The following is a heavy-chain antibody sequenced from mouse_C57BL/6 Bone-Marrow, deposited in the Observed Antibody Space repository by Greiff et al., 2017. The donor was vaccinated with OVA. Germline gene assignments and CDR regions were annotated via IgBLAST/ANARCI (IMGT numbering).Heavy chain of an antibody. CDR3: ARATVVANPDWYFDV. J-gene: IGHJ1*03. CDR1: GYTFTDYY. Sequence: QVQLKQSGAELVRPGASVKLSCKASGYTFTDYYINWVKQRPGQGLEWIARIYPGSGNTYYNEKFKGKATLTAEKSSSTAYMQLSSLTSEDSAVYFCARATVVANPDWYFDVWGTGTTVTVSS. V-gene: IGHV1-76*01. CDR2: IYPGSGNT. D-gene: IGHD1-1*01.